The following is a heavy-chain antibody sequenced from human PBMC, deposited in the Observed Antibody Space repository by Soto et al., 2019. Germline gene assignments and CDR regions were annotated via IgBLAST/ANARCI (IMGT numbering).Heavy chain of an antibody. V-gene: IGHV1-18*01. Sequence: QVQLVQSGAEVKKPGASVKVSCKASGYTFTRYGISWLRQAPGQGLEWMGWISAYNGNTNYAQKLQGRVTITTDTPTNNAYMELRSLGSDATAVYYCATQILGFGDLSPRDYGALAIGGQGTSVTVSS. CDR2: ISAYNGNT. CDR1: GYTFTRYG. D-gene: IGHD3-10*01. CDR3: ATQILGFGDLSPRDYGALAI. J-gene: IGHJ3*02.